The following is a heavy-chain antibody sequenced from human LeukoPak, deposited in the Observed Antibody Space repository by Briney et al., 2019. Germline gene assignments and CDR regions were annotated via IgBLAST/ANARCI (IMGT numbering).Heavy chain of an antibody. CDR2: ISWNSGSI. D-gene: IGHD3-22*01. CDR3: ARGGYYYDSSDVALFDY. J-gene: IGHJ4*02. Sequence: PGGSLRLSCAASGFTFDDYAMHWVRHAPGKGLEWVSGISWNSGSIGYADSVKGRFTISRDNAKNSLCLQMNSLRAEDTAVYYCARGGYYYDSSDVALFDYWGQGTLVTVSS. CDR1: GFTFDDYA. V-gene: IGHV3-9*01.